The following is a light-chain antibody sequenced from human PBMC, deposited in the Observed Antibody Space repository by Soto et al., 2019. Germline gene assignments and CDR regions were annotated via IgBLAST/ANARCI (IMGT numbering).Light chain of an antibody. Sequence: QSVLTQPPSVSGATGQRVTISCTGSSSNIGAGYDVHWYQQLPGTAPKLLIYGNSNQPSGVPDRFSGSKSGTSASLAITGLQAEDEADYYCQSYDSSLSGWVFGGGTKVTV. CDR3: QSYDSSLSGWV. V-gene: IGLV1-40*01. CDR1: SSNIGAGYD. J-gene: IGLJ3*02. CDR2: GNS.